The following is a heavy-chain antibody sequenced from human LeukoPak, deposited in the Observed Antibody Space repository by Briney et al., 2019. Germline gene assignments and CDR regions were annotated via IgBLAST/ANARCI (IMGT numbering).Heavy chain of an antibody. Sequence: GASVKVSCKVSGYTLTELSMHWVRQAPGKGLEWMGGFDPEDGETIYAQKFQGRVTMTEDTSTDTAYMELSSLRSEDTAVYYCARDRITMIAPRGKFDYWGQGTLVTVSS. J-gene: IGHJ4*02. CDR2: FDPEDGET. CDR1: GYTLTELS. CDR3: ARDRITMIAPRGKFDY. V-gene: IGHV1-24*01. D-gene: IGHD3-22*01.